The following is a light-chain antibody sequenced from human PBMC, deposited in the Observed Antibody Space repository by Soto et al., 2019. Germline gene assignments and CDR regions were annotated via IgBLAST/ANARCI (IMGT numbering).Light chain of an antibody. Sequence: EIVFAQSPAPLSLSPGERATLSCRASQSVSSNLAWYQQKPGQAPRLLIYGASTRATGIPARFSGSGSGTEFTLTISSLQSEDFAVYYCQQYNNWWTFGQGTKVDIK. CDR3: QQYNNWWT. CDR1: QSVSSN. V-gene: IGKV3-15*01. J-gene: IGKJ1*01. CDR2: GAS.